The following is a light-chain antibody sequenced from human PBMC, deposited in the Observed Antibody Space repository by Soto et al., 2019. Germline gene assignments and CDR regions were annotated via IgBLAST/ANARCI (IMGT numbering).Light chain of an antibody. V-gene: IGLV2-14*01. CDR2: EVS. J-gene: IGLJ1*01. CDR3: SSYTSSSTLV. CDR1: SSDVGGYNY. Sequence: QSVRTQPASVSGSPGQSIAISCTGTSSDVGGYNYVSWYQQHPGKAPKLMIYEVSNRPSGVSNRFSGSKSGNTASLTISGLQAEDEADYYCSSYTSSSTLVFGPGTKVTV.